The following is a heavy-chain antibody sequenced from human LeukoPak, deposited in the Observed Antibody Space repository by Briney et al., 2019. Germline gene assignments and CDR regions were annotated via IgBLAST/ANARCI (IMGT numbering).Heavy chain of an antibody. CDR1: GFTFRNYW. J-gene: IGHJ5*02. V-gene: IGHV3-7*05. Sequence: GGSLRLSCAASGFTFRNYWMIWVRQAPGKGLEWLGNIKGDGSEKRYADSVRGRFTISRDNAQTSLYLQMNSLRAEDAAVYYCARASDPWLQLTWGQGTLVTVSS. CDR2: IKGDGSEK. CDR3: ARASDPWLQLT. D-gene: IGHD5-24*01.